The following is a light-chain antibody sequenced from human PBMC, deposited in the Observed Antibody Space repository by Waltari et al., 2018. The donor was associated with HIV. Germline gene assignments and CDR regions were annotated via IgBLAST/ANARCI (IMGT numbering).Light chain of an antibody. CDR3: QQRSNWPPIT. Sequence: IVFTQSPATLSLSPGESATLSCRASQSVNYYLAWYQQKPGQAPRLLIYDASNRATGVPARLSGSGSGTDFTLTISSLEPEDFAVYYCQQRSNWPPITFGGGTKVEIK. CDR2: DAS. J-gene: IGKJ4*01. V-gene: IGKV3-11*01. CDR1: QSVNYY.